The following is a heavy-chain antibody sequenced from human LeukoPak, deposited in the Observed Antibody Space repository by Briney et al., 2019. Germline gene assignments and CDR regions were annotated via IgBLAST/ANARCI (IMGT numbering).Heavy chain of an antibody. V-gene: IGHV3-23*01. CDR2: ISGSGGST. CDR3: AKEEGDLYDFWSGYPPSYYFDY. Sequence: GGSLRLSCAASGFTFSSYAMSWVRQAPGNGLEWVSAISGSGGSTYYADSVKGRFTISRDNSKNTLYLQMNSLRAEDTAVYYCAKEEGDLYDFWSGYPPSYYFDYWGQGTLVTVSS. CDR1: GFTFSSYA. D-gene: IGHD3-3*01. J-gene: IGHJ4*02.